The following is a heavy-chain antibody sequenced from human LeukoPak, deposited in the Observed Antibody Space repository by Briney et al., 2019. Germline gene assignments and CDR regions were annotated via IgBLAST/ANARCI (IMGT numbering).Heavy chain of an antibody. CDR3: ARHSSTVLDY. D-gene: IGHD4-11*01. Sequence: SETLSLTCAVSGYSISSGYYWGWIRQPPGKGLEWIGSIYHSGSTYYNPSLKSRVIISVDTSKNQFSLKLSSVTAADTAVYYCARHSSTVLDYWGQGTLVTVSS. CDR1: GYSISSGYY. V-gene: IGHV4-38-2*01. J-gene: IGHJ4*02. CDR2: IYHSGST.